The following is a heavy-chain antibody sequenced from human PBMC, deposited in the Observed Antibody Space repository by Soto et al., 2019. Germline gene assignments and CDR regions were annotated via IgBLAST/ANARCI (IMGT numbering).Heavy chain of an antibody. J-gene: IGHJ4*02. CDR1: GGSFSGYY. CDR2: IDHSGST. Sequence: SETLSLTCAVYGGSFSGYYWSWIRQPPGKGLEWIGEIDHSGSTNYNPSLKSRVTISVDTSKNQFSLKLSSVTAADTAVYYCARGSRGIAAAANRLWDYWGQGTLVTVSS. D-gene: IGHD6-13*01. CDR3: ARGSRGIAAAANRLWDY. V-gene: IGHV4-34*01.